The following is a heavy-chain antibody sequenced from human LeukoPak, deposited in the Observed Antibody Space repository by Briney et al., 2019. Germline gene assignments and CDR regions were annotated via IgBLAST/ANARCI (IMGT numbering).Heavy chain of an antibody. CDR1: GYSFTSYW. D-gene: IGHD3-10*01. CDR2: IYPGDSDT. Sequence: KVSCKGSGYSFTSYWIGWVRQMPGKGLEWMGIIYPGDSDTRYSPSFQGQVTISADKSISTAYLQWSCLKASDTAMYYCARASMVRGVIKAFDIWGQGTMVTVSS. CDR3: ARASMVRGVIKAFDI. J-gene: IGHJ3*02. V-gene: IGHV5-51*01.